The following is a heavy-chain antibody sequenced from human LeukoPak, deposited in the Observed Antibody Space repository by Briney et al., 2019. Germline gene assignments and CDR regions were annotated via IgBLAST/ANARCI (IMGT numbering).Heavy chain of an antibody. CDR2: IYYSGSI. Sequence: KASETLSLTCTVSDGSISSYYWSWIRQSPGKGLEWIGHIYYSGSIKYNPSLKSRVTISLDTSKNQFSLKLTSVIAADTAVYYCARGPYSGYTLRPLDYWGQGTLVTVSS. CDR3: ARGPYSGYTLRPLDY. V-gene: IGHV4-59*01. J-gene: IGHJ4*02. D-gene: IGHD5-12*01. CDR1: DGSISSYY.